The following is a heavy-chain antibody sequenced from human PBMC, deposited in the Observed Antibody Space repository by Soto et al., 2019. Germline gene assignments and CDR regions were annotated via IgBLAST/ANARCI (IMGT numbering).Heavy chain of an antibody. V-gene: IGHV3-23*01. D-gene: IGHD6-19*01. CDR3: AKATTNGGWFNPFDS. CDR1: GFSFVNYA. Sequence: GSLRLYGAASGFSFVNYAMNWVRQAPGKGLEWVSGLSGSGTSTYYADSVKGRFTISRDNSRDTLFLQMNSLTADDTAVYYCAKATTNGGWFNPFDSWGQGALVTVSS. J-gene: IGHJ4*02. CDR2: LSGSGTST.